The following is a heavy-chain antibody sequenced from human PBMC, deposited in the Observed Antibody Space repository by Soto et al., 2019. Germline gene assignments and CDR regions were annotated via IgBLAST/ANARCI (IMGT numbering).Heavy chain of an antibody. D-gene: IGHD5-18*01. CDR1: GGSVSSGSYY. J-gene: IGHJ4*02. CDR3: AREGYSYGYGYFDY. Sequence: QVQLQESGPGLVKPSETLSLTCTVSGGSVSSGSYYWSWIRQPPGKGLEWIGYIYYSGSTNYNPSVKSRVTISVDTSKNQFSLKLSSVTAADTAVYYGAREGYSYGYGYFDYWGQGTLVTVSS. CDR2: IYYSGST. V-gene: IGHV4-61*01.